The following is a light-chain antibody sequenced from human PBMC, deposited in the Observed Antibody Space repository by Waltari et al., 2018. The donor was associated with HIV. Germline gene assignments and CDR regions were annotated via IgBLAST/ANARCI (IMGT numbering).Light chain of an antibody. CDR2: VAT. CDR3: TAYKYRTRSYV. V-gene: IGLV2-14*01. Sequence: QSALTQPASVSGSPGPSKTISCIGSNNDAGDYNHVAWYQHTQYKAPKSLIVVATNRPPGVSNRSSCSKSGNTASLAISGLQAEDETDYFGTAYKYRTRSYVFGTGTKVTVL. CDR1: NNDAGDYNH. J-gene: IGLJ1*01.